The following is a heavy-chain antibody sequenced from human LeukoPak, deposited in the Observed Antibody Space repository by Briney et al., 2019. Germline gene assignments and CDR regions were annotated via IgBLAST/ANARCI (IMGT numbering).Heavy chain of an antibody. D-gene: IGHD4-17*01. J-gene: IGHJ3*02. CDR3: ASMTTVTLDDAFDI. CDR2: IWYDGSKS. Sequence: GGSLRLSCAASGFIFSSYGMHWVRQAPGKGLEWVALIWYDGSKSHHADSVKGRFTISRDNSKNTLYLQMNSLRAEDTAVYYCASMTTVTLDDAFDIWGQGTMVTVSS. CDR1: GFIFSSYG. V-gene: IGHV3-33*01.